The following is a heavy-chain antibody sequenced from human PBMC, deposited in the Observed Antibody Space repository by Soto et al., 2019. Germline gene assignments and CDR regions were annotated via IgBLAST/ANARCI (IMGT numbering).Heavy chain of an antibody. Sequence: GASVKVSCKASGGTFSSNAISWVRQAPGQGLEWMGGIIPIFGTANYAQKFQGRVTITADESTSTAYMELSSLRSEDTAVYYCARDKAGRRFGELLGGMDVWRQGTTVTVSS. CDR1: GGTFSSNA. D-gene: IGHD3-10*01. V-gene: IGHV1-69*13. CDR3: ARDKAGRRFGELLGGMDV. J-gene: IGHJ6*02. CDR2: IIPIFGTA.